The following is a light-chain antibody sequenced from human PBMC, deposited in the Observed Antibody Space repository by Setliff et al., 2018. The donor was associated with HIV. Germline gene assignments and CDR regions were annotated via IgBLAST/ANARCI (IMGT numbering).Light chain of an antibody. CDR2: EVN. J-gene: IGLJ1*01. Sequence: QSVLTQPASVSGSPGQSITISCTGTSSDIGSYNLVSWYQQHPDQAPKLILYEVNKGPSGISYRFSGSKSGNTASLTISELQAEDEADYYCCSYTGGSSLFVFGTGTKGTVL. CDR1: SSDIGSYNL. V-gene: IGLV2-23*02. CDR3: CSYTGGSSLFV.